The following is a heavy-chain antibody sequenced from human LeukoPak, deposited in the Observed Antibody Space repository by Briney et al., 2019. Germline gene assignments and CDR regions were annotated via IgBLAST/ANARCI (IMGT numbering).Heavy chain of an antibody. CDR2: ISWNSGSI. J-gene: IGHJ4*02. Sequence: PGRSLRLSCAASGFTFDDYAMHWVRHAPGKGLEWVSGISWNSGSIGYADSVKGRFTISRDNAKNSLYLQMNSLRAEDTALYYCARDPSYYDSSGYYYFDYWGQGTLVTVSS. D-gene: IGHD3-22*01. V-gene: IGHV3-9*01. CDR1: GFTFDDYA. CDR3: ARDPSYYDSSGYYYFDY.